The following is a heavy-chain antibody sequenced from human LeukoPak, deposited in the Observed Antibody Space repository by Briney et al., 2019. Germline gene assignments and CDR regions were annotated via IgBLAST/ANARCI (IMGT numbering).Heavy chain of an antibody. Sequence: QPGGSLRLSCAASGXTFSSYWMHWVRQAPGKGLVWVSSINSDGSSTRYADSVKGRFTISRDNAKNTLYLQMNSLRAEDTAVYYCARLPTGSSLHYWGQGTLVTVSS. D-gene: IGHD6-6*01. V-gene: IGHV3-74*01. CDR1: GXTFSSYW. CDR3: ARLPTGSSLHY. CDR2: INSDGSST. J-gene: IGHJ4*02.